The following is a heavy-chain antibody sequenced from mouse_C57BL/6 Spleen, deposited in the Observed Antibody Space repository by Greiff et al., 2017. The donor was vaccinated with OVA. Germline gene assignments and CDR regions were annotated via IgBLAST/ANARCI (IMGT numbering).Heavy chain of an antibody. CDR1: GYTFTDYN. CDR3: ARGYDYDGEFAY. J-gene: IGHJ3*01. D-gene: IGHD2-4*01. V-gene: IGHV1-22*01. CDR2: INPNNGGT. Sequence: EVQLQQSGPELVKPGASVKMSCKASGYTFTDYNMHWVKQSHGKSLEWIGYINPNNGGTSYNQKFKGKATLTVNKSSSTAYMELRSLTSEDSAVYYCARGYDYDGEFAYWGQGTLVTVSA.